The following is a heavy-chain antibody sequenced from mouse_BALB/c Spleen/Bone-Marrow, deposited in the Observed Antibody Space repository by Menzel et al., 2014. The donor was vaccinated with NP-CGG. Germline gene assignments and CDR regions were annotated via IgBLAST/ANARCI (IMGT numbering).Heavy chain of an antibody. D-gene: IGHD2-2*01. CDR1: GFTFTDYY. CDR3: ARYGYDYFDY. Sequence: DVMLVESGGGLVQPGGSLRLSCATSGFTFTDYYMSWVRQPPGKALEWLGFIRNKANGYTTEYSASVKGRFTISRDNPQSILYLQMNTLRAEDSATYYCARYGYDYFDYWGQGTALTVSS. V-gene: IGHV7-3*02. J-gene: IGHJ2*01. CDR2: IRNKANGYTT.